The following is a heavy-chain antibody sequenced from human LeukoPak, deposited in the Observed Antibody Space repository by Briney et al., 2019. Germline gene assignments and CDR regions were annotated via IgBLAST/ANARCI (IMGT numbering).Heavy chain of an antibody. D-gene: IGHD2-21*02. V-gene: IGHV4-34*01. CDR2: INHSGSP. J-gene: IGHJ6*02. Sequence: SETLSLTCAVYGGSFSGYYWSWIRQPPGKGLEWFGEINHSGSPNYNPSLKSRVTISVDTSKNQFSLKVSSVTAADTAVYHCARAGHYFGGDRSQRYGMDVWGQGTTVTVSS. CDR1: GGSFSGYY. CDR3: ARAGHYFGGDRSQRYGMDV.